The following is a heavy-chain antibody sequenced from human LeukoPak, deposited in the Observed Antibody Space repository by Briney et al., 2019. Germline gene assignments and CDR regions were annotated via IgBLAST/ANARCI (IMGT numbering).Heavy chain of an antibody. CDR2: IYYSGSA. V-gene: IGHV4-59*01. CDR1: GGSISSYY. Sequence: SETLSLTCTVSGGSISSYYWSWIRQPPGKGLEWIGYIYYSGSANYNPSLKSRVTISVDTSKNQFSLKLSSVTAADTAVYYCARDSEYYDILTGTNGYYFDYWGQGTLVTVSS. D-gene: IGHD3-9*01. CDR3: ARDSEYYDILTGTNGYYFDY. J-gene: IGHJ4*02.